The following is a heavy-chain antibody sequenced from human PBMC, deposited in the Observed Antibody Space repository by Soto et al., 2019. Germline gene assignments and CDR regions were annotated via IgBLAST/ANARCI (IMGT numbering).Heavy chain of an antibody. J-gene: IGHJ6*02. CDR3: ARPLVAPVAGPYYYGMDV. V-gene: IGHV3-33*01. CDR2: IWYGGNTK. Sequence: ESGGGVVQPGRSLRLSCTASGFTFNSYGFNWVRQAPGKGLEWVAVIWYGGNTKYYADSVKGRFTISRDNLRSTVYLQMNSLTAEDTAVYYCARPLVAPVAGPYYYGMDVWGQGTTVTVSS. D-gene: IGHD6-19*01. CDR1: GFTFNSYG.